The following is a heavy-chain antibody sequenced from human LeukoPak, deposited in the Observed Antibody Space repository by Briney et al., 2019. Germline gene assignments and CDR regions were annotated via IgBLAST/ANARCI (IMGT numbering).Heavy chain of an antibody. CDR3: ARGAPGSYCSGGSCPYFDY. Sequence: ASVKVSRKASGYTFTSYDINWVRQATGQGLEWMGWVNPNSGHTGYAQKFQGRVTMTRNTSISTAYMDLSSLRSEDTAVYYCARGAPGSYCSGGSCPYFDYWGQGTLVSVSS. CDR2: VNPNSGHT. J-gene: IGHJ4*02. D-gene: IGHD2-15*01. CDR1: GYTFTSYD. V-gene: IGHV1-8*01.